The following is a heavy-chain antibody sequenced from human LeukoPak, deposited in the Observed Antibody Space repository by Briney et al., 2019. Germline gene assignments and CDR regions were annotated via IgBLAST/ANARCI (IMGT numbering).Heavy chain of an antibody. CDR2: IFYSGSA. CDR1: GGSISSSSYY. V-gene: IGHV4-39*01. Sequence: SETLSLTCTVSGGSISSSSYYWGWIRQPPGKGLGWIGSIFYSGSAYYNPSLKSRVTISVDTSKNQFSLRMSSVTAADTAVYYCARGAGDYALTTLDSWGQGALVTVSS. J-gene: IGHJ4*02. D-gene: IGHD4-17*01. CDR3: ARGAGDYALTTLDS.